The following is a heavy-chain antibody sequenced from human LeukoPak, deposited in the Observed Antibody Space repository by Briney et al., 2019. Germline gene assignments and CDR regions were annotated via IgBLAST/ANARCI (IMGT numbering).Heavy chain of an antibody. CDR1: GFTFSSYS. CDR2: ISSSSSYI. J-gene: IGHJ6*02. Sequence: PGGSLRLSCAASGFTFSSYSMNWVRQTPGKGLEWVSSISSSSSYIYYADSVKGRFTISRDNAKNSLYLQMNSLRAEDTAVYYCARSFGVVTLPTDVWGQGTTVTVSS. V-gene: IGHV3-21*01. CDR3: ARSFGVVTLPTDV. D-gene: IGHD3-3*01.